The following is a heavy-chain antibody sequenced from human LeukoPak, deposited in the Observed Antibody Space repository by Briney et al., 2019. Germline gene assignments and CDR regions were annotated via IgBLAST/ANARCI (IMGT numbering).Heavy chain of an antibody. CDR2: IYYSGST. Sequence: PSETLSLTCTVSDGSINNYYWSWIRQPPGKGLEWIGYIYYSGSTNYNPSLKSRVTISVDTSKNQFSLKLSSVTAADTAVYYCARDRGSYRHAFDIWGQGTTVTVSS. V-gene: IGHV4-59*01. D-gene: IGHD1-26*01. CDR1: DGSINNYY. J-gene: IGHJ3*02. CDR3: ARDRGSYRHAFDI.